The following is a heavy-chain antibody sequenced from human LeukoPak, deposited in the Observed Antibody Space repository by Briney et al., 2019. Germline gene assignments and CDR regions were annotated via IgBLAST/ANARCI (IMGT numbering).Heavy chain of an antibody. D-gene: IGHD4-17*01. CDR3: ARGTGPFDY. Sequence: SETLSLTSAVSGGSISSGGYSWSWIRQPPGKGLEWIGYIYHSGSTYYNPSLKSRVTISVDRSKNQCSLKLSSLTAADTAVYYCARGTGPFDYWGQGTLVTVSS. CDR2: IYHSGST. CDR1: GGSISSGGYS. V-gene: IGHV4-30-2*01. J-gene: IGHJ4*02.